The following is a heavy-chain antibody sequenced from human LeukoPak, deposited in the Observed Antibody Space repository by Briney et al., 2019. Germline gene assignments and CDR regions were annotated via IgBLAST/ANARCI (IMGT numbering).Heavy chain of an antibody. Sequence: PSETLSLTCTVSGGSISSYYWSWIRQPAGKGLEWIGRIYTSGSTNYNPSLKSRVTMSVDTSKNQFSLKLSSVTAADTAVYYCARDGNPYQLRFNWFDPWGQGTLVTVSS. CDR1: GGSISSYY. CDR3: ARDGNPYQLRFNWFDP. J-gene: IGHJ5*02. D-gene: IGHD2-2*01. V-gene: IGHV4-4*07. CDR2: IYTSGST.